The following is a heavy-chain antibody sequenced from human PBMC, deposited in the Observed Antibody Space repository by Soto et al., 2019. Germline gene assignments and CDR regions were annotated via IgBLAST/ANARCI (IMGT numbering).Heavy chain of an antibody. V-gene: IGHV3-33*01. CDR2: IWYDGSNK. CDR1: GFTFSSYG. J-gene: IGHJ6*02. CDR3: ARDPSPYSSSSPGMDV. Sequence: GGSLRLSCAASGFTFSSYGMHWVRQAPGKGLEWVAVIWYDGSNKYYADSVKGRFTISRDNSKNTLYLQMNSLRAEDTAVYYCARDPSPYSSSSPGMDVWGQGTTVTVSS. D-gene: IGHD6-13*01.